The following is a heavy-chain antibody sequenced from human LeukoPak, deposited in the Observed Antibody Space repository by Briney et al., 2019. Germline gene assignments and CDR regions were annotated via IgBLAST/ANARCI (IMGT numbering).Heavy chain of an antibody. Sequence: ASVKVSCKASGYTFTSYDINWVRQATGQGLEWMGWINPNSGGTNYAQKFQGWVTMTRDTSISTAYMELSRLRSDDTAVYYCARDVYYGLYGMDVWGQGTTVTVSS. J-gene: IGHJ6*02. CDR1: GYTFTSYD. D-gene: IGHD3-10*01. V-gene: IGHV1-2*04. CDR2: INPNSGGT. CDR3: ARDVYYGLYGMDV.